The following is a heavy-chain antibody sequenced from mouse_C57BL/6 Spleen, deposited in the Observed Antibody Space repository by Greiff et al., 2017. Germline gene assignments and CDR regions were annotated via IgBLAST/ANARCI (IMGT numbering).Heavy chain of an antibody. CDR3: ARDYYGSSYLFAY. D-gene: IGHD1-1*01. CDR1: GFSLTSYG. J-gene: IGHJ3*01. CDR2: IWRGGST. Sequence: QVQLQQSGPGLVQPSQTLSITCTVSGFSLTSYGVHWVRQSPGEGLEWLGVIWRGGSTDNNAAFISRLSISKDNSKSQVFFKMNSLQADDTAIYYCARDYYGSSYLFAYWGQGTLVTVSA. V-gene: IGHV2-2*01.